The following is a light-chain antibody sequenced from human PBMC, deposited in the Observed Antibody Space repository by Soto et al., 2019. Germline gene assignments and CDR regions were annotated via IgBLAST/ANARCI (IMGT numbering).Light chain of an antibody. J-gene: IGLJ1*01. V-gene: IGLV1-47*01. Sequence: QSLLTQPPSESGTPRQGVTISCSGSTSNIGSNYVYCYQQLRGTAPKLLIYRNNQRPSGVPDRFSGSKSGTSASLAISGLRSDDEADYFCATSDDSLNVFYVFGTGTKLTVL. CDR2: RNN. CDR3: ATSDDSLNVFYV. CDR1: TSNIGSNY.